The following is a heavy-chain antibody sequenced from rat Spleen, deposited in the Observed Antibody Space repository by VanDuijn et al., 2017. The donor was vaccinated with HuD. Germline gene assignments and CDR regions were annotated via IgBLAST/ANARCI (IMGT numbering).Heavy chain of an antibody. Sequence: EVQLQESGPGLVKPSQSLSLTCSVTGYSITSNYRWNWIRSFPGNKLEWMAYLNSAGSTSYNPSLKSRISITRDTSKNQFFLQVNSVTTEDTATYYCARGLVLTWGQGVMVTVSS. CDR2: LNSAGST. CDR3: ARGLVLT. CDR1: GYSITSNYR. V-gene: IGHV3-3*01. D-gene: IGHD2-5*01. J-gene: IGHJ2*01.